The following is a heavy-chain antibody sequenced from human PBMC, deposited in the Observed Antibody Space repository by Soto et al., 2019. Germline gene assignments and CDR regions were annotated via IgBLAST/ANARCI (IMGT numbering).Heavy chain of an antibody. Sequence: PGGSLRLSCAASGFTFSSYGMHWVRQAPGKGLEWVAVISYDGSNKYYADSVKGRFTISRDNSKNTLYLQMNSLRAEDTAVYYCAKAFGRSSSWYLRIDYWGQGTLVTVSS. CDR1: GFTFSSYG. CDR2: ISYDGSNK. D-gene: IGHD6-13*01. CDR3: AKAFGRSSSWYLRIDY. J-gene: IGHJ4*02. V-gene: IGHV3-30*18.